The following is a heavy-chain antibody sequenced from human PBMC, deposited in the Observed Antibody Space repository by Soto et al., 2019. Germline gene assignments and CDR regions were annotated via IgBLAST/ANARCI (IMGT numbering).Heavy chain of an antibody. CDR2: IYYIGST. Sequence: SETLSLTCTVSGGSISSGDYYWSWIRQPPGKGLEWIGYIYYIGSTYYNPSLKSRVTISVDTSKNQFSLKLSSVTAADTAVYYCARDPTRQLWLGYGMDVWGPGTTVTV. J-gene: IGHJ6*02. CDR3: ARDPTRQLWLGYGMDV. V-gene: IGHV4-30-4*01. CDR1: GGSISSGDYY. D-gene: IGHD5-18*01.